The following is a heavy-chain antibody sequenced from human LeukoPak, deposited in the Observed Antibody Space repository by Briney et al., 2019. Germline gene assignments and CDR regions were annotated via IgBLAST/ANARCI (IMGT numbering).Heavy chain of an antibody. J-gene: IGHJ4*02. CDR1: GGPISSGGYY. Sequence: SETLSLTCTVSGGPISSGGYYWSWIRQPPGKGLEWIGYTYHSGITYYNPSLKSRVTISVDRSKNQFSLKLSSETAADTAVYYCARVVESGYSLPFDYWGQGTLVTVSS. D-gene: IGHD3-3*01. CDR2: TYHSGIT. CDR3: ARVVESGYSLPFDY. V-gene: IGHV4-30-2*01.